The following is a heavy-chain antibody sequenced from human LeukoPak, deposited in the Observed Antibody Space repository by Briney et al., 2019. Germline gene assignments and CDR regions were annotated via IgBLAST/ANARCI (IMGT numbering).Heavy chain of an antibody. CDR1: GYTFTSYG. Sequence: ASVKVSCKASGYTFTSYGISWVRQAPGQGLEWMGWISAYNGNTNYAQKLQGRVTMTTDTSTSTAYMELRSLRSDDTAVYYCARGGSYYDFWSGYYTEYFDYWGQGTLVTVSS. CDR2: ISAYNGNT. V-gene: IGHV1-18*01. J-gene: IGHJ4*02. CDR3: ARGGSYYDFWSGYYTEYFDY. D-gene: IGHD3-3*01.